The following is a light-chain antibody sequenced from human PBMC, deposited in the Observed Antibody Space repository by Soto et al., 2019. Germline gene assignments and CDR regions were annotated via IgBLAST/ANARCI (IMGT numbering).Light chain of an antibody. CDR1: SSDVGSYNR. Sequence: QSALSQPPSVSGSPGQSVTISCTGTSSDVGSYNRVSWYQQPPGTAPKLMIYEVSNRPSGVPDRFSGSKSGNTASLTISGLQAEDEADYYCSSYRSSSTRVFGTGTKAPS. V-gene: IGLV2-18*02. J-gene: IGLJ1*01. CDR2: EVS. CDR3: SSYRSSSTRV.